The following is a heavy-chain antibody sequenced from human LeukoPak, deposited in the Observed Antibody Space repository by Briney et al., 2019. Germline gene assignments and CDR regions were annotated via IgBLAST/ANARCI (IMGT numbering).Heavy chain of an antibody. CDR3: ARAGEGGYSYGPFDY. CDR2: ISAYNGNT. CDR1: GYTFTSYG. Sequence: ASVKVSCKASGYTFTSYGISWVRQAPGQGLEWMGWISAYNGNTNYAQKLQGRVTMTTGTSTSTAYMELRSLRSDDTAVYYCARAGEGGYSYGPFDYWGQGTLVTVSS. J-gene: IGHJ4*02. D-gene: IGHD5-18*01. V-gene: IGHV1-18*01.